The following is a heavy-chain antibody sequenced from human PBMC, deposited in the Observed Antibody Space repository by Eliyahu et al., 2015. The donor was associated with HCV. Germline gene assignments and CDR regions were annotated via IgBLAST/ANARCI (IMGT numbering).Heavy chain of an antibody. J-gene: IGHJ4*02. CDR3: ARDAGGPARKARDC. D-gene: IGHD2-21*02. Sequence: EVQLVESGGGVVQPGESLRLSCVASGFTFXTXWMSWVRQAPGKGLGWVANINRDGDDKHYVDSVRGRFTISRDNAKNSMYLQMNSLTAEDTAVYYCARDAGGPARKARDCWGQGTLVTVSS. V-gene: IGHV3-7*03. CDR2: INRDGDDK. CDR1: GFTFXTXW.